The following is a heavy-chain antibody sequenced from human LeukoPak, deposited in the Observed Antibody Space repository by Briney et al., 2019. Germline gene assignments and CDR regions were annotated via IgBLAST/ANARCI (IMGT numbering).Heavy chain of an antibody. J-gene: IGHJ4*02. D-gene: IGHD6-13*01. V-gene: IGHV3-30-3*01. Sequence: PGGSLRLSCAASGFTFSSYAMHWVRQAPGKGLEWVAVISYDGSNKYYADSVKGRFTISRDNSKNTLYLQMNSLRAGDTAVYYCARDEESIAAAGYFDYWGQGTLVTVSS. CDR1: GFTFSSYA. CDR3: ARDEESIAAAGYFDY. CDR2: ISYDGSNK.